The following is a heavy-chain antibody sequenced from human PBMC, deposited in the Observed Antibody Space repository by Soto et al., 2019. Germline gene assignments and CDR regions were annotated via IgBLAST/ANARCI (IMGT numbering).Heavy chain of an antibody. CDR2: IYYAGSP. Sequence: QMQLQESGPGLVKPSETLSLTCSVSGGSISSTVHYWGWIRQPPGKGLEWIGNIYYAGSPYYNPSLKSRVTISMVTSKNHFSLALTSVTAADTAVYYCARFMGGVTVDYWGQGALVTVSS. D-gene: IGHD2-21*02. J-gene: IGHJ4*02. CDR1: GGSISSTVHY. CDR3: ARFMGGVTVDY. V-gene: IGHV4-39*02.